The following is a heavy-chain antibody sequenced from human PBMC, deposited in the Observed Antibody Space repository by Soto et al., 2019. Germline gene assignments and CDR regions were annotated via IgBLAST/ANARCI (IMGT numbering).Heavy chain of an antibody. D-gene: IGHD5-18*01. V-gene: IGHV3-11*06. CDR1: GFTFSDYY. CDR2: ISSSSSYT. Sequence: QVQLVESGGGLVKPGGSLRLSCAASGFTFSDYYMSWIRQAPGKGLEWVSYISSSSSYTNYADSVKGRFTISRDNAKNSLYLQINSLRAEDTAVYYCAREASGYSYGLDYWGQGTLVTVSS. CDR3: AREASGYSYGLDY. J-gene: IGHJ4*02.